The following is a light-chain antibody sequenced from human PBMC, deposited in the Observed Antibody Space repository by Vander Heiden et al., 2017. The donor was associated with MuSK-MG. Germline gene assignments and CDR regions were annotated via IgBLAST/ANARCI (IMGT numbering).Light chain of an antibody. CDR1: QSISYW. V-gene: IGKV1-5*03. J-gene: IGKJ4*01. Sequence: DIQMTQSPSTLSASVGDRVTITCRASQSISYWLAWYQQQKAPKLLISKASNLESGVPSRFSGSGSGTEFTLTISSLQPDDFATYYCQHDDNYPLTFGGGTRVEIK. CDR3: QHDDNYPLT. CDR2: KAS.